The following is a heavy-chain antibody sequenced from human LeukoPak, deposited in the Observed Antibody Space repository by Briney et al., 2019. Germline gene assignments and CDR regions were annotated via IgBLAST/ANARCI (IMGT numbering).Heavy chain of an antibody. J-gene: IGHJ3*02. CDR2: IYYSGSA. V-gene: IGHV4-31*03. CDR3: ARNQYQLDTFNI. Sequence: SETLSLTCTVSGGSIAGGGHYWSWIRQYPEKGLEWIGYIYYSGSAYYNPSLKSRVTISLDTSRNQFSLRLSSVTAADTAVYFCARNQYQLDTFNIWGRGTLVTVSS. CDR1: GGSIAGGGHY. D-gene: IGHD2-2*01.